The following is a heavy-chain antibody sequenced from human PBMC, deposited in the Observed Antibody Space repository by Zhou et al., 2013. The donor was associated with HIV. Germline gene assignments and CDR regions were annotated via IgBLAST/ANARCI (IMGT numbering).Heavy chain of an antibody. CDR1: GYTFSSYV. Sequence: QVQLVQSGAEVKKPGSSVKVSCKASGYTFSSYVITWVRQAPGQGLEWMGGIIPIFGTADYAQKFQGRVTITTDESTRTVYMELSSLTSEDTAMYYCASNPPQGSTEVTLVRSLDDAFDIWGQGTMVIVSS. D-gene: IGHD6-6*01. V-gene: IGHV1-69*05. CDR2: IIPIFGTA. CDR3: ASNPPQGSTEVTLVRSLDDAFDI. J-gene: IGHJ3*02.